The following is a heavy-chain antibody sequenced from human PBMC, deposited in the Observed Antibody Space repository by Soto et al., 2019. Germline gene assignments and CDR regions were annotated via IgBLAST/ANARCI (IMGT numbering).Heavy chain of an antibody. Sequence: QVQLVQSGAEVKKPGSSVKVSCKASGGTFSSYTISWVRQAPGQGLEWMGRIIPILGIANYAQKFQGRVTITADKATSTAEMELSSLGSEDTAVYYCARVPGISMVRGAEDAFDIWGQGTMVTVSS. CDR2: IIPILGIA. D-gene: IGHD3-10*01. CDR3: ARVPGISMVRGAEDAFDI. J-gene: IGHJ3*02. V-gene: IGHV1-69*02. CDR1: GGTFSSYT.